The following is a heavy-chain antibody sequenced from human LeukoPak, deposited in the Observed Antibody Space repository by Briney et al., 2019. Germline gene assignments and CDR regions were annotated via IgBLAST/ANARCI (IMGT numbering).Heavy chain of an antibody. J-gene: IGHJ3*02. CDR1: GVSISSGGYY. Sequence: ASETPSLTCTVSGVSISSGGYYWSWIRQHPGKGLEWIGYIYYSGSTYYNPSLKSRVIISVDTSKNQFSLKLSSVTAADTAVYYCARVLPHRHLRYGYYGRRGYAFDIWGQGTMVTVSS. CDR2: IYYSGST. V-gene: IGHV4-31*03. D-gene: IGHD4-17*01. CDR3: ARVLPHRHLRYGYYGRRGYAFDI.